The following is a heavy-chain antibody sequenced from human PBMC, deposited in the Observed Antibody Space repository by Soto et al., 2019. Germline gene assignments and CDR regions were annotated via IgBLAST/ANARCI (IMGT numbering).Heavy chain of an antibody. CDR2: IIPIFGTA. V-gene: IGHV1-69*13. CDR3: GWGNIVATIGPGYYYGMDV. CDR1: GGTFSSYA. D-gene: IGHD5-12*01. Sequence: EASVKVSCKASGGTFSSYAISWVRQAPGQGLEWMGGIIPIFGTANYAQKFQGRVTITADESTSTAYMELSSLRSEDTAVYYCGWGNIVATIGPGYYYGMDVWGQGTTVTVSS. J-gene: IGHJ6*02.